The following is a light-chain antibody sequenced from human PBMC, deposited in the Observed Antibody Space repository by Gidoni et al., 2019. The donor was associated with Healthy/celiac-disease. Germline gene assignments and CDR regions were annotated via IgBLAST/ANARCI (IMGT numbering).Light chain of an antibody. CDR1: QSVSSN. Sequence: EIVLTQSPATLSVSPGERATLSCRASQSVSSNLAWYQQKPGQAPSLLIYGASTRATGIPARFSGSGSGTEFTLTISSLQSEDFAVYYCQQYNNWPPYTFXQXTKLXIK. CDR3: QQYNNWPPYT. J-gene: IGKJ2*01. CDR2: GAS. V-gene: IGKV3-15*01.